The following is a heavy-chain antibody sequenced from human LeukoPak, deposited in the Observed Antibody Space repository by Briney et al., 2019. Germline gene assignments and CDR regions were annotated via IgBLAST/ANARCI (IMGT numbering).Heavy chain of an antibody. CDR3: ARRGVRGVISFADNWFDP. Sequence: GESLKISCKSFGYSFSNFWIGWVRQMPGKGLEWMGVIYPGDSDTRYSPSFQGQVTISADKSISTAYLQWSSLKASDTAMYYCARRGVRGVISFADNWFDPWGQGTLVTVSS. CDR2: IYPGDSDT. D-gene: IGHD3-10*01. J-gene: IGHJ5*02. CDR1: GYSFSNFW. V-gene: IGHV5-51*01.